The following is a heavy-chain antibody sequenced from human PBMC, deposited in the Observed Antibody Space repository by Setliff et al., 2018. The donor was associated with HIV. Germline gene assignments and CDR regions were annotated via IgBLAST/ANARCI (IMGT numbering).Heavy chain of an antibody. J-gene: IGHJ6*03. Sequence: RGSLRLSCASSGFIFGDYWMTWVRQAPGKGLEWVASIKQDGITKYYVDSVKGRFTISRDNAKNSLYLQMNSLRAEDTAVYYCARAYYHHSGGYWSTDYYYSYMDVWGKGTTVTVSS. CDR3: ARAYYHHSGGYWSTDYYYSYMDV. V-gene: IGHV3-7*03. CDR1: GFIFGDYW. D-gene: IGHD3-22*01. CDR2: IKQDGITK.